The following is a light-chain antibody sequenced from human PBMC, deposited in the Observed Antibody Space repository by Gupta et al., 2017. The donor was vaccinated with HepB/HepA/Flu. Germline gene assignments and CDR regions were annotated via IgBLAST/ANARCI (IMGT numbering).Light chain of an antibody. J-gene: IGKJ5*01. CDR1: QSISNY. V-gene: IGKV1-39*01. CDR3: QQSDSLPIT. Sequence: DIQMTQSPSSLSASVGDRITITCRASQSISNYLNWHQQKPGKAPKFLTYTASSLQSGVPSRFSGSGSGTDFTLTISKLQPEDFATYYCQQSDSLPITFGQGTRLEIK. CDR2: TAS.